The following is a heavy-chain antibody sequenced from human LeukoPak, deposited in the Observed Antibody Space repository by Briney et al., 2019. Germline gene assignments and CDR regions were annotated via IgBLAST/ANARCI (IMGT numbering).Heavy chain of an antibody. CDR1: GFTFSRYD. J-gene: IGHJ4*02. D-gene: IGHD6-19*01. Sequence: PGGSLRLSCVASGFTFSRYDMHWVRQAPGKGLQWVAVISFDGGNEIYADSVKGRFTISRDNAKNSLYLQMNSLRAEDTAVYYCARDLGYSSGPNYWGQGTRVTVSS. CDR3: ARDLGYSSGPNY. CDR2: ISFDGGNE. V-gene: IGHV3-30-3*01.